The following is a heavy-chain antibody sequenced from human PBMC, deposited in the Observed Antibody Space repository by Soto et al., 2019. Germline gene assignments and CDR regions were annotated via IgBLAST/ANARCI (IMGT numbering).Heavy chain of an antibody. CDR2: MNPNSGNT. D-gene: IGHD3-3*01. CDR1: GYTFASYD. J-gene: IGHJ5*02. CDR3: ASGITNSGAVAP. Sequence: ASVKVSCKASGYTFASYDINWVRQATGQGLEWMGWMNPNSGNTGYAQKFQGRVTMTRNTSISTAYMELSSLRSEDTAVYYCASGITNSGAVAPWGQGTLVTVSS. V-gene: IGHV1-8*01.